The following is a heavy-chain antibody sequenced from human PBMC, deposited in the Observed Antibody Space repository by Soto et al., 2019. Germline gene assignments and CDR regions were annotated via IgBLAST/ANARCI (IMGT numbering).Heavy chain of an antibody. D-gene: IGHD2-15*01. CDR2: IYYSGST. CDR1: GGSISSSSYY. V-gene: IGHV4-39*01. J-gene: IGHJ4*02. Sequence: QLQLQESGPGLVKPSETLSLTCTVSGGSISSSSYYWGWIRQPPGKGLEWIGSIYYSGSTYYNPSLKSRVTISLDTSKNQFSLKLSSVTAADTAVYYCATRRGGRGSVDYWGQGTLVTVSS. CDR3: ATRRGGRGSVDY.